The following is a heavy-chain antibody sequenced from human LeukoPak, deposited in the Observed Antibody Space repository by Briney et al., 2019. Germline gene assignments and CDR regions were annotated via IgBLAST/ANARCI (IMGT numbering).Heavy chain of an antibody. CDR2: IYYSGST. D-gene: IGHD6-19*01. V-gene: IGHV4-59*01. CDR3: AREREDSSGFDY. Sequence: AETLSLTCAVSGFSISSYYWSWIRQPPGKGLEWIGYIYYSGSTNYNPSLKSRVTISVDTSKNQFSLKLSSVTAADTDVYYCAREREDSSGFDYWGQGTLVTVSS. J-gene: IGHJ4*02. CDR1: GFSISSYY.